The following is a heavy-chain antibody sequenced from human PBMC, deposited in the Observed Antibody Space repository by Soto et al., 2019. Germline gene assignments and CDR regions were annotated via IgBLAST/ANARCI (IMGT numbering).Heavy chain of an antibody. CDR2: ISGFNGQT. D-gene: IGHD3-10*01. J-gene: IGHJ4*02. CDR1: GNTFASHG. CDR3: ARVDPRGVAVVRDY. Sequence: ASVKVSCKASGNTFASHGFSWVRQAPGQGLEWMGWISGFNGQTNYALKFQGRVTLTTDTSTSTAYMELRSLRSYDTGVYFCARVDPRGVAVVRDYWGQGTLVTVAS. V-gene: IGHV1-18*01.